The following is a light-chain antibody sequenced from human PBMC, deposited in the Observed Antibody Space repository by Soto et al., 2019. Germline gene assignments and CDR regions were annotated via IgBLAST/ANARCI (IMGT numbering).Light chain of an antibody. CDR1: QSISSY. CDR2: AAS. V-gene: IGKV1-39*01. J-gene: IGKJ2*01. Sequence: DIQMTQSPSSLSASVGDRVTITCRASQSISSYLNWYQQKPGKAPKLLIYAASSLQSGVPSRFSGSGSGTDFTLTISSLQPEDFATYYCPQSYSTPPYTFGQGTKVEIK. CDR3: PQSYSTPPYT.